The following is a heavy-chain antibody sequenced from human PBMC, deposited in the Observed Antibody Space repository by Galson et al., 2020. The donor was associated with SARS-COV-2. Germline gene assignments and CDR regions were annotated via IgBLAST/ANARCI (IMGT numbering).Heavy chain of an antibody. D-gene: IGHD3-16*01. V-gene: IGHV3-53*04. Sequence: GSLRLSCAASGFTIYGNYINWVRQAPGKGLELVPIIYAYSGANTYYADSVKGRFTISRHNSENTVYLQMNSLRVEDTAVYYCARGVGGMNVWGQGTTVTVSS. CDR1: GFTIYGNY. J-gene: IGHJ6*02. CDR3: ARGVGGMNV. CDR2: IYAYSGANT.